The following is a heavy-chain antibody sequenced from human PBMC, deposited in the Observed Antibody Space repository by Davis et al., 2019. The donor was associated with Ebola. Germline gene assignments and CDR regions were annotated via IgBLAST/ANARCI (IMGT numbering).Heavy chain of an antibody. J-gene: IGHJ4*02. CDR1: GGSVSSASYY. CDR2: IHYDGTT. CDR3: ARGFGSFYNYYFDS. D-gene: IGHD1-26*01. V-gene: IGHV4-61*01. Sequence: PSETLSLTCTVSGGSVSSASYYWTWIRQPPGKGLEWVGFIHYDGTTDCNPSLRSRVTVLLDTSKRQFSLMLNSVTAADTAVYFCARGFGSFYNYYFDSWGQGTLVTVSS.